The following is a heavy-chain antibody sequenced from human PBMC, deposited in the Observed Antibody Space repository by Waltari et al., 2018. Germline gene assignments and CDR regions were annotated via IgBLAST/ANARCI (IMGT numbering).Heavy chain of an antibody. J-gene: IGHJ3*02. CDR3: AKDLTGWGAFDI. V-gene: IGHV3-23*01. D-gene: IGHD1-20*01. CDR1: GFTFSNYD. Sequence: EVQLLESGGGLVQPGGSLRLSCTASGFTFSNYDMNWVRRGPGRGLELGSRLSGSAALTDYADSVNGRFIISRENSKNTLFLQMNSLRAEDTAIYYCAKDLTGWGAFDIWGQGTMVTVSS. CDR2: LSGSAALT.